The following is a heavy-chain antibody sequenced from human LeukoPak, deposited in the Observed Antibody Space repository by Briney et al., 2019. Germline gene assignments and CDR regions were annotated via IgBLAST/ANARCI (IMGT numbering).Heavy chain of an antibody. V-gene: IGHV3-23*01. D-gene: IGHD6-6*01. CDR2: ISGSGGST. J-gene: IGHJ4*02. Sequence: GGSLRLSCAASGFTFSSYAMSWVRQAPGKGLEWVSVISGSGGSTYYADSVKGRFTISRDNSKNTLYLQMNSLRAEDTAVYYCAKPLIAARTRDYFAYWGQGPLVTVSS. CDR1: GFTFSSYA. CDR3: AKPLIAARTRDYFAY.